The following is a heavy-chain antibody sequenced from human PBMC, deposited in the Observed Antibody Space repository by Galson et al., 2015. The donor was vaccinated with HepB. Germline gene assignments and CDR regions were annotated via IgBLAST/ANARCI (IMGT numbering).Heavy chain of an antibody. Sequence: SVKVSCKASGGTFSSYAISWVRQAPGQGLEWMGRIIPILGIANYAQKFQGRVTITADKSTSTAYMELSSLRSEDTAVYYCARGGWLQSGGCDYWGQGTLVTVSS. J-gene: IGHJ4*02. D-gene: IGHD5-24*01. V-gene: IGHV1-69*04. CDR1: GGTFSSYA. CDR3: ARGGWLQSGGCDY. CDR2: IIPILGIA.